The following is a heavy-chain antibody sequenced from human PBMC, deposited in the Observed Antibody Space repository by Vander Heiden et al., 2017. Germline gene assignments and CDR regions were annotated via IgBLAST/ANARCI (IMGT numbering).Heavy chain of an antibody. CDR1: SYS. J-gene: IGHJ4*02. CDR2: ISSSRSYI. CDR3: ARDLAPARIAVAGSFDF. D-gene: IGHD6-19*01. V-gene: IGHV3-21*01. Sequence: SYSMNWVRQAPGKGLAWVSSISSSRSYIYYAYSVNDRFTISRDDAKNSLYLQMNSLRAEDPAVDDCARDLAPARIAVAGSFDFWGQGTLVTVSS.